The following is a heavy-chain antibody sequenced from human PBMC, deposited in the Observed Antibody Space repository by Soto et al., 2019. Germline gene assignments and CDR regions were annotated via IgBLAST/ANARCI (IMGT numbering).Heavy chain of an antibody. CDR2: IQNTGGT. J-gene: IGHJ6*02. CDR3: ARSRNLDV. Sequence: QVQVQQWGAGLLKPSETLSLTCAVYGGSFSENHWSWIRQPPGKGLEWIGEIQNTGGTNYSQSLKSRVTISVDRSKNQLSLSRTSVSAAYTAVYYCARSRNLDVWGQGTTVIVSS. V-gene: IGHV4-34*01. D-gene: IGHD1-1*01. CDR1: GGSFSENH.